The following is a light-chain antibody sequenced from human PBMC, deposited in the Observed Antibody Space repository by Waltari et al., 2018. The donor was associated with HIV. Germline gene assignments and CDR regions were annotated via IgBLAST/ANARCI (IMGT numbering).Light chain of an antibody. CDR1: SSNIGARFD. Sequence: SVLTQPPSVSGAPGQRVTISCTGSSSNIGARFDVHWYQQLPGTAPKLLIYGNNNRPSGVPDRFSVSKSGTSASLAITGLHAEDESDYYCQSYDSSLSGSVFGGGTKLTVL. J-gene: IGLJ2*01. V-gene: IGLV1-40*01. CDR3: QSYDSSLSGSV. CDR2: GNN.